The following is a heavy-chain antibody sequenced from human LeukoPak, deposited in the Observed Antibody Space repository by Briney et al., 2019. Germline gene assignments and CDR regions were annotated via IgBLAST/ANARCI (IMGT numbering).Heavy chain of an antibody. CDR2: IRYDGSNK. CDR1: GFTFSSYG. Sequence: GGSLRLSCAASGFTFSSYGMHWVRQAPGRGLEWVAFIRYDGSNKYYADSVKGRFTISRDNSKNTLYLQMNSLRAEDTAVYYCAKVKTLYGLDAFDIWGQGTMVTVSS. D-gene: IGHD3-10*01. V-gene: IGHV3-30*02. CDR3: AKVKTLYGLDAFDI. J-gene: IGHJ3*02.